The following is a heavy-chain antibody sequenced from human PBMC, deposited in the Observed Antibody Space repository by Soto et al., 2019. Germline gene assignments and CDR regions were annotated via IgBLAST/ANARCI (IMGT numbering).Heavy chain of an antibody. CDR2: ISAYNGNT. D-gene: IGHD3-22*01. CDR3: STGSSGWYVDY. V-gene: IGHV1-18*01. J-gene: IGHJ4*02. Sequence: ASVKVSCKASGYTFTSYGTSWVRQAPGQGLEWMGWISAYNGNTNYAQKLQGRVTMTTDTSTSTAYMELRSLRSDDTAVYYCSTGSSGWYVDYWGQGTLVTVSS. CDR1: GYTFTSYG.